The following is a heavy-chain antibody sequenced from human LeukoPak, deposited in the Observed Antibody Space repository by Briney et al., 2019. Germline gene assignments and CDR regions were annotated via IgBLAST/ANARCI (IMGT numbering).Heavy chain of an antibody. CDR1: GYTFTGYY. CDR2: INPNSGGT. Sequence: GASVKVSCKASGYTFTGYYMHWVRQAPGQGLEWMGWINPNSGGTNYAQKFQGRVTMTRDTSISTAYMELSRLRSDDTAVYYCAREGVGAETALGGFDYWGQGTLVTVSS. V-gene: IGHV1-2*02. D-gene: IGHD1-26*01. CDR3: AREGVGAETALGGFDY. J-gene: IGHJ4*02.